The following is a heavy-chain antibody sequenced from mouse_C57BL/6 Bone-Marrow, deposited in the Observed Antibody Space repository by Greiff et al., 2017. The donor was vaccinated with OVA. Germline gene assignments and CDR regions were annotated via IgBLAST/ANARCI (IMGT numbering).Heavy chain of an antibody. Sequence: SGPVLVKPGASVKMSCKASGYTFTDYYMNWVKQSHGKSLEWIGVINPYNGGTSYNLKFKGKATLTVDKSSSTAYMELNSLTSEDSAVYYCARELLFAYWGQGTLVTVSA. J-gene: IGHJ3*01. CDR3: ARELLFAY. V-gene: IGHV1-19*01. CDR2: INPYNGGT. CDR1: GYTFTDYY.